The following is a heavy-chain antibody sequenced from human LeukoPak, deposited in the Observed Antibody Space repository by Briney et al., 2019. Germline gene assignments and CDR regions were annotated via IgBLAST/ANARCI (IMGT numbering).Heavy chain of an antibody. D-gene: IGHD6-19*01. V-gene: IGHV5-51*01. CDR1: GYSFTSYW. CDR2: IYPGDSDT. J-gene: IGHJ4*02. Sequence: LGESLKISCKGSGYSFTSYWIGWVRQMPGKGLEWMGIIYPGDSDTRYSPSFQGQVTISADKSISTAYLQWSSLKASDTAMYFCARPPQGSSGSKGFDCWGQGTLVTVSS. CDR3: ARPPQGSSGSKGFDC.